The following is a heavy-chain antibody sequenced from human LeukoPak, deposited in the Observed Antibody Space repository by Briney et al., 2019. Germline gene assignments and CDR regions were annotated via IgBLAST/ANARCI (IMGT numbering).Heavy chain of an antibody. CDR2: ISSSSIYI. Sequence: PGGSLRLSCATSGFTFSTYSMNWVRQAPGKGLEWVSSISSSSIYIYYADSVKGRFTISRDNAKNSLYLQMNSLRAEDTAVYYCARDLMITFGGVIVGFDFWGQGTLVTVSS. CDR3: ARDLMITFGGVIVGFDF. CDR1: GFTFSTYS. D-gene: IGHD3-16*02. V-gene: IGHV3-21*01. J-gene: IGHJ4*02.